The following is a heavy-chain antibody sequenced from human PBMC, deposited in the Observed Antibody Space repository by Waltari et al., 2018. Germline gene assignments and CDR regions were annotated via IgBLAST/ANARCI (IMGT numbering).Heavy chain of an antibody. D-gene: IGHD6-6*01. CDR1: GGSFSGYY. CDR2: TNHSGST. Sequence: QVQLQQWGAGLLKPSETLSLTCAVYGGSFSGYYWSWIRQPPGKGLEWIGETNHSGSTNYNPSLKSRVTISVDTSKNQFSLKLSAVTAADTAVYYCARGPRNSSSWGPGYFDYWGQGTLVTVSS. V-gene: IGHV4-34*01. J-gene: IGHJ4*02. CDR3: ARGPRNSSSWGPGYFDY.